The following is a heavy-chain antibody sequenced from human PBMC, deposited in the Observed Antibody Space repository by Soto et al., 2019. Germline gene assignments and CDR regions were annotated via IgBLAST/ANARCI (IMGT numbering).Heavy chain of an antibody. CDR2: ISDYNGNT. CDR3: AREGYYSGSGIYSPPRYYGMDV. D-gene: IGHD3-10*01. V-gene: IGHV1-18*01. CDR1: GYSFTTYG. J-gene: IGHJ6*02. Sequence: QVQLVQSGAEVKKPGASVKVSCKASGYSFTTYGISWVRKAPGQGLEWMGWISDYNGNTNYEKKFQGRVTMTTDTSRRIGYMELKSLRSDGTAVYYCAREGYYSGSGIYSPPRYYGMDVWGQGTTVTVS.